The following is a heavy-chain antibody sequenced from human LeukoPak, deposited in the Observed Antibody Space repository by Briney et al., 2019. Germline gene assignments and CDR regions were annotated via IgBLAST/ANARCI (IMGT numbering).Heavy chain of an antibody. CDR3: AKDWGSGWTLGMDV. D-gene: IGHD6-19*01. CDR2: ISGSGGSA. CDR1: GFTFSSYA. V-gene: IGHV3-23*01. J-gene: IGHJ6*02. Sequence: GGSLRLSCAASGFTFSSYAMSWVRQAPGKGLEWVSAISGSGGSAYYADSVKGRFTISRDNSKNTLYLQMNSLRAEDTAVYYCAKDWGSGWTLGMDVWGQGTTVTVSS.